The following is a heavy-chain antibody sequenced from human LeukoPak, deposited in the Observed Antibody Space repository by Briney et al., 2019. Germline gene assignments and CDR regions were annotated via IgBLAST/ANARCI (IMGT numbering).Heavy chain of an antibody. CDR1: GGSISTYY. CDR2: IYHSGST. V-gene: IGHV4-59*12. J-gene: IGHJ5*02. CDR3: ARGVTIFGVAEYNWFDP. Sequence: SETLSLTCTVSGGSISTYYWNWIRQPPGKGLEWIGYIYHSGSTNYNPSLKSRVTISVDKSKNQFSLKLSSVTAADTAVYYCARGVTIFGVAEYNWFDPWGQGTLVTVSS. D-gene: IGHD3-3*01.